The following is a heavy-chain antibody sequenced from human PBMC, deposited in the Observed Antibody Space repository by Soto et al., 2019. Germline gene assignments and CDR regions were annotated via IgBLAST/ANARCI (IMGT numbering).Heavy chain of an antibody. CDR1: GGSISSYY. J-gene: IGHJ6*03. D-gene: IGHD6-19*01. CDR3: ARSSIAVAYYYYYYMDV. V-gene: IGHV4-59*01. Sequence: SETLSLTCTVSGGSISSYYWSWIRQPPGKGLAWIGYIYYSGSTNYNPSLKSRVTISVDTSKNQFSLKLSSVTAADTAVYYCARSSIAVAYYYYYYMDVWGKGTTVTVSS. CDR2: IYYSGST.